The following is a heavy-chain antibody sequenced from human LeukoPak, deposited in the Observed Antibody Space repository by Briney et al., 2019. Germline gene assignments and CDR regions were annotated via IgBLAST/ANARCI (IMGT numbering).Heavy chain of an antibody. CDR3: GRDPSRIAGHYYMDV. CDR1: GYTFTSYG. D-gene: IGHD6-13*01. CDR2: ISAYNGNT. V-gene: IGHV1-18*01. J-gene: IGHJ6*03. Sequence: SVKVSCKASGYTFTSYGISWVRQAPGQGLEWMGWISAYNGNTNYAQKLQGRVTMTTDTSTSTAYMELRSLRSDDTAVYYCGRDPSRIAGHYYMDVWGKGTTVTVSS.